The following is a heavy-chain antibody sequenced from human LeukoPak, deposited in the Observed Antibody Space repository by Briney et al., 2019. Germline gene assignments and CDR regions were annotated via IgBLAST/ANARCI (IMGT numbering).Heavy chain of an antibody. Sequence: PSETLSLTCSVSGGSIKDYFWSWIRQPPGKGLEWIGYIYYSGSTNYNPSLKSRVTISVDTSKNQFSLKLSSVTAADTAVYYCARRVNYYDSSGYWWYFDYWGQGTLVTVSS. CDR2: IYYSGST. D-gene: IGHD3-22*01. CDR3: ARRVNYYDSSGYWWYFDY. J-gene: IGHJ4*02. V-gene: IGHV4-59*08. CDR1: GGSIKDYF.